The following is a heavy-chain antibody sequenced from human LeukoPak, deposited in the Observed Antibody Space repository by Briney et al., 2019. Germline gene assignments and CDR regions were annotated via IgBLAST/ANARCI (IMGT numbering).Heavy chain of an antibody. Sequence: SETLSLTCAVSGSSIYSDYFWAWIRQPPGKGLEWIGSIHHSGTIYHNPSLRSRVTISVGTSENHFSLNLNSVTAADTALYYCARHSRVIVGAICAYDFWGQGTKVTVSS. J-gene: IGHJ3*01. D-gene: IGHD1-26*01. CDR3: ARHSRVIVGAICAYDF. CDR1: GSSIYSDYF. V-gene: IGHV4-38-2*01. CDR2: IHHSGTI.